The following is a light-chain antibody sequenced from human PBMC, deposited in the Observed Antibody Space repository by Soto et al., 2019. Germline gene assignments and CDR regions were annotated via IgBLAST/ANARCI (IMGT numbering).Light chain of an antibody. J-gene: IGLJ1*01. CDR3: SSYTSSSTYV. Sequence: QSALTQPASGSGSPGQSITISCTGTSSDVGGYNYVSWYQQHPGKAPKLMIYDVSNRPSGVSNRFSGSKSGNTASLTISGLQAEDEADYYCSSYTSSSTYVFGTGTKLTV. CDR2: DVS. CDR1: SSDVGGYNY. V-gene: IGLV2-14*01.